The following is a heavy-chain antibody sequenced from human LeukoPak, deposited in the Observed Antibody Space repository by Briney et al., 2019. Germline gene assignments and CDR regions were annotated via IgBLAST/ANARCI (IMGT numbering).Heavy chain of an antibody. Sequence: PGGSLRLSCAAPGFTFSSYWMSWVRQAPGKGLEWVATIKKDGSEKYYVDSVKGRFTISRDNAKNSLYLQMNSLRAEDTAVYYCARADDYIWGSYRYSALDYWGQGTLVTVSS. CDR1: GFTFSSYW. CDR2: IKKDGSEK. J-gene: IGHJ4*02. D-gene: IGHD3-16*02. CDR3: ARADDYIWGSYRYSALDY. V-gene: IGHV3-7*01.